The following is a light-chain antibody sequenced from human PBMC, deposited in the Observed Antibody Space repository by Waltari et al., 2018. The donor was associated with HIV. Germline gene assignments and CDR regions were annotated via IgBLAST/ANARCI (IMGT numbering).Light chain of an antibody. V-gene: IGLV3-25*03. CDR2: KDR. CDR3: QSADSSGTYAV. Sequence: SYELTQPPSVSVSPGQTARITCSGDVFPKQYAYWYQQKPGQAPVVVISKDRVRPSGIPERFSGSSSGKTVTLTISGVQAEDEADYYCQSADSSGTYAVFGGGTQLTVL. CDR1: VFPKQY. J-gene: IGLJ7*01.